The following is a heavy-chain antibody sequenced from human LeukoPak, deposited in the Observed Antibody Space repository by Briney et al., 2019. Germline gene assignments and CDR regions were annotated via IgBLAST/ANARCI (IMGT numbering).Heavy chain of an antibody. V-gene: IGHV3-30*19. CDR2: IWYDGSNK. Sequence: GGSLRLSCAASGFTFSSYGMHWVRQAPGKGLEWVAVIWYDGSNKYYADSVKGRFTISRDNSKNTLYLQMNSLRAEDTAVYYCARGYSSGWYYPFGYWGQGTLVTVSS. CDR1: GFTFSSYG. D-gene: IGHD6-19*01. CDR3: ARGYSSGWYYPFGY. J-gene: IGHJ4*02.